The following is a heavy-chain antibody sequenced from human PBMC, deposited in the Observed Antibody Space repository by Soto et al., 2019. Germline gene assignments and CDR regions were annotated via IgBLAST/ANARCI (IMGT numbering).Heavy chain of an antibody. CDR2: FYYSQST. J-gene: IGHJ4*02. Sequence: QLQLQESGPELVKPSETLSLNCTVSGGSLPSNSYYWGWIRQPPGKGLEWIGSFYYSQSTYFNPSLKSRVTISVETSKNQYSLKLSAVTAADTAVYYCARRSTVTYDYWGQGILVTVSS. D-gene: IGHD4-17*01. CDR3: ARRSTVTYDY. V-gene: IGHV4-39*01. CDR1: GGSLPSNSYY.